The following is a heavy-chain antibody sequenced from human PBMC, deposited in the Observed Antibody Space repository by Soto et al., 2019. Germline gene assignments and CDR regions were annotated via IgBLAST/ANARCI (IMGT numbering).Heavy chain of an antibody. CDR2: IWYDGSNK. CDR1: GFTFSDYG. Sequence: GGSLRLSCTASGFTFSDYGMHWVRQAPGKGLEWVALIWYDGSNKFYADSVKGRFAISRDSSNNTLYLQMNSLRAEDTGVYYCARGMDSNTLFDFWGQGTLVTVSS. J-gene: IGHJ4*02. CDR3: ARGMDSNTLFDF. V-gene: IGHV3-33*01. D-gene: IGHD2-2*03.